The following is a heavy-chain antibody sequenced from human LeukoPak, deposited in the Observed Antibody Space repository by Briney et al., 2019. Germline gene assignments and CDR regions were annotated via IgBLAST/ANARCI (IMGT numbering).Heavy chain of an antibody. D-gene: IGHD4-17*01. CDR3: ARAGGNYGDYHRSWFDP. Sequence: SETLSLTCAVYGGSFSGYYWSWIRQPPGKGLEWIGEINHSGSTNYNPSLKSRVTISVDTSKNQFSLKLSSVTAADTAVYYCARAGGNYGDYHRSWFDPWGQGTLVTVSS. CDR2: INHSGST. CDR1: GGSFSGYY. V-gene: IGHV4-34*01. J-gene: IGHJ5*02.